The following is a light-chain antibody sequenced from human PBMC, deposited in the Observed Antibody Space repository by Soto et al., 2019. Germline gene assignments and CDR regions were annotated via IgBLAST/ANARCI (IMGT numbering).Light chain of an antibody. CDR3: HQFGSSPMSFT. Sequence: ESMLTQSPGTLSLSPGERATLSCRASQSVSTRYLAWYQQKPGQAPRLLIYGASIRAAGIPDRFSGSGSGTDCTLTISRLEPEDFAVYSLHQFGSSPMSFTFGQGTKLEI. CDR1: QSVSTRY. V-gene: IGKV3-20*01. CDR2: GAS. J-gene: IGKJ2*01.